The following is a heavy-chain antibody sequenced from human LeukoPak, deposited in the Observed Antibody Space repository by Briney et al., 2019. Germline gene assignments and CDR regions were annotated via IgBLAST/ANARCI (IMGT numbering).Heavy chain of an antibody. D-gene: IGHD3-22*01. CDR3: AKGMIVVVDDAFDI. V-gene: IGHV3-74*01. CDR2: INTDGSST. Sequence: PGGSLRLSCAASGFTFSSYWMHWVRQAPGKGLVWVSRINTDGSSTSYADSVKGRFTISRDNSKNTLYLQMNSLRAEDTAVYYCAKGMIVVVDDAFDIWGQGTMVTVSS. J-gene: IGHJ3*02. CDR1: GFTFSSYW.